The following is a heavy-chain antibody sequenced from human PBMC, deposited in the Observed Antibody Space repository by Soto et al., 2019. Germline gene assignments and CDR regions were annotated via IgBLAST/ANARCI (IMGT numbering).Heavy chain of an antibody. J-gene: IGHJ6*02. CDR1: GFTFSSYG. D-gene: IGHD2-2*01. CDR2: ISYDGSNK. CDR3: AKGREYCSSPSCRRNYYYYYYGMDV. Sequence: PGGSLRLSCAASGFTFSSYGMHWVRQAPGKGLEWVTFISYDGSNKYFADSVKGRFSISRDNSKNTLYLQMNSLRGEDTAVYYCAKGREYCSSPSCRRNYYYYYYGMDVWGQGTTVTVSS. V-gene: IGHV3-30*18.